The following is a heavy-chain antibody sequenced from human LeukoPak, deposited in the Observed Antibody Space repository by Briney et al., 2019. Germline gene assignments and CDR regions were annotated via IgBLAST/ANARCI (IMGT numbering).Heavy chain of an antibody. D-gene: IGHD6-19*01. V-gene: IGHV3-21*01. CDR3: ATKVPGTSHFSN. CDR1: GFTFSNYN. Sequence: PGGSLRLSCAASGFTFSNYNMNWVRQAPGKGLEWVSSISGGSTYIYYADSVKGRFTISRDNAKNSLYLDMYSLSAEDTAVYYCATKVPGTSHFSNWGQGTRVTVSS. CDR2: ISGGSTYI. J-gene: IGHJ1*01.